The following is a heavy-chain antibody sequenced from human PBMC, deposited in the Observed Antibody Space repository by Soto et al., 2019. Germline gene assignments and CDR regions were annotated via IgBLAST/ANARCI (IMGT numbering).Heavy chain of an antibody. CDR2: IYYSGST. CDR1: GGSISSGGYY. V-gene: IGHV4-31*03. J-gene: IGHJ5*02. D-gene: IGHD6-13*01. CDR3: ARDRGRHSSSWKYNWFDP. Sequence: QVQLQESGPGLVKPSQTLSLTCTVSGGSISSGGYYWSWIRQHPGKGLEGIGYIYYSGSTYYNPSLKSRVTISVDTSKNQFSLKLSSVTAADTAVYYCARDRGRHSSSWKYNWFDPWGQGTLVTVSS.